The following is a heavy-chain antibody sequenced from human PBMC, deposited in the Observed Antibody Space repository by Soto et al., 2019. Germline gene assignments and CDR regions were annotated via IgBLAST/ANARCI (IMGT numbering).Heavy chain of an antibody. D-gene: IGHD2-15*01. CDR1: GFTFSNYG. V-gene: IGHV3-30*18. CDR2: MSYDGSNK. Sequence: PGGSLRLSCAASGFTFSNYGMHWVRQAPGKGLEWVAVMSYDGSNKYYADSVKGRFTISRDNSKNTLYLQMNSLRAEDTAVYYCAKEQLGYCSGGSCYMIDYWGRGTLVTVSS. J-gene: IGHJ4*02. CDR3: AKEQLGYCSGGSCYMIDY.